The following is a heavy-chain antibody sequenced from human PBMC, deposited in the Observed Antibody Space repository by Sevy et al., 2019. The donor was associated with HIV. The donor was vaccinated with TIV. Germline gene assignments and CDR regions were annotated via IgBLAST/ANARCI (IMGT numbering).Heavy chain of an antibody. D-gene: IGHD7-27*01. Sequence: GVSLRLSCAASGFTFNNYWMTWARQAPGKGLEWVANIKQDGSDKYYMESVKGRFNISRDNTKNSLYLQLNSLRAEDTAVYYCARSWDYWGQMGYWGQGTLVTVSS. CDR2: IKQDGSDK. CDR3: ARSWDYWGQMGY. J-gene: IGHJ4*02. V-gene: IGHV3-7*03. CDR1: GFTFNNYW.